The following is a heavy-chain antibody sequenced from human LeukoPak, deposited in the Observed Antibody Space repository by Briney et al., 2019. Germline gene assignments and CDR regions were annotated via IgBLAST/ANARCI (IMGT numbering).Heavy chain of an antibody. D-gene: IGHD4-11*01. CDR2: IYHIGGT. CDR3: ARSGDYSNFQEYYFDY. Sequence: PSETLSLTCTVSSYSTSSGYYWGWIRQPPGKGLEWIGSIYHIGGTYYNPSLKSRVTIPVDTSKNQFSLNLNSVTAADTAVYYSARSGDYSNFQEYYFDYWGQGTLVTVSS. CDR1: SYSTSSGYY. V-gene: IGHV4-38-2*02. J-gene: IGHJ4*02.